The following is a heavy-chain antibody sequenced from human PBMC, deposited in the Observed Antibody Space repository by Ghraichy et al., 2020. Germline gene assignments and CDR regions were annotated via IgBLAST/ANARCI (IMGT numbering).Heavy chain of an antibody. D-gene: IGHD5-24*01. CDR1: TGSINSYY. Sequence: SETLSLTCTVSTGSINSYYWNWIRQSPGKGLEWIGFIYYSGSTLYNPSLKSRVTISVDRSKSQFYLNLRYVTAADTAVYYCARDPGVIGYNYLEAFDIWGLGTTVTVSS. J-gene: IGHJ3*02. CDR3: ARDPGVIGYNYLEAFDI. V-gene: IGHV4-59*01. CDR2: IYYSGST.